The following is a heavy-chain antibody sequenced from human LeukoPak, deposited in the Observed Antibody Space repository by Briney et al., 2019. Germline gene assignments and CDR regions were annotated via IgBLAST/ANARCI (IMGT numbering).Heavy chain of an antibody. V-gene: IGHV3-64*01. D-gene: IGHD1-26*01. J-gene: IGHJ6*03. CDR3: ARDAKSYNYYYYYMDV. CDR2: ISSNGGST. Sequence: GSLRLSCAASGFTFSSYAMHWVRQAPGKGLEYVSAISSNGGSTYYANSVKGRFTISRDNSKNTLYLQMGSLRAEDMAVYYCARDAKSYNYYYYYMDVWGKGTTVTVSS. CDR1: GFTFSSYA.